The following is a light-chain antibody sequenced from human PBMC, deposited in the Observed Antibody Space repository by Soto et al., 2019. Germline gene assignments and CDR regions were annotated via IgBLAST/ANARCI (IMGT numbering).Light chain of an antibody. J-gene: IGKJ5*01. CDR3: QQRSVWPIT. CDR1: QSVSSSY. V-gene: IGKV3D-20*02. CDR2: DAS. Sequence: IVLTQSPGTLSLSPGERATLSCRASQSVSSSYLAWYQQKPGQSPRLLIYDASHRATGVPARFSGSGSGTDFTLTISGLEPEDFAVYYCQQRSVWPITFGQGTRLEIK.